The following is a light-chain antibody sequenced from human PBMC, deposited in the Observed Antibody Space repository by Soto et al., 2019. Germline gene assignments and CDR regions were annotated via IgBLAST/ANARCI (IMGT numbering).Light chain of an antibody. CDR1: QSVTSN. CDR2: GAS. CDR3: QQTYSSLWT. Sequence: EIVMTQSPAILSVSPGERATLSCRASQSVTSNLVWYHQKPGQAPRLLIYGASSRATGIPDRFSGSGSGTDFTLTISSLQPEDFATYYCQQTYSSLWTFGQGTKVDIK. V-gene: IGKV3D-15*01. J-gene: IGKJ1*01.